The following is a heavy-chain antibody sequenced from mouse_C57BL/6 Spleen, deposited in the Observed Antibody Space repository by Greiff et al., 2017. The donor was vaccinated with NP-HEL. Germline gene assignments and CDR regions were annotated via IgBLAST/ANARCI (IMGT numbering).Heavy chain of an antibody. D-gene: IGHD1-1*01. V-gene: IGHV1-55*01. Sequence: VQLQQPGAELVKPGASVKMSCKASGYTFTSYWLTWVKPRPGKGLEWIGDIYPGSGSTTYNEKFKSKATLPVDTSSRTAYMQLSSLTSEDSAVSYCASLGPSLRSGAMYYWGQGTSVTVSS. CDR2: IYPGSGST. CDR1: GYTFTSYW. J-gene: IGHJ4*01. CDR3: ASLGPSLRSGAMYY.